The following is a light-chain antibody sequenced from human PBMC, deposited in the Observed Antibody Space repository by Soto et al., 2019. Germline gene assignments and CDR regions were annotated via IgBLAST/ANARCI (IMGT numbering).Light chain of an antibody. V-gene: IGKV1-8*01. J-gene: IGKJ1*01. Sequence: AIRMTQSPSSFSASTGDRVTITCRASQGISSYLAWYQQKPGKDPKLLIYAASTLQSGVPSRFSGSGSGTDFTLTISGLQSEDFATYYCQQYYSYPLTFGQGTKVEIK. CDR1: QGISSY. CDR2: AAS. CDR3: QQYYSYPLT.